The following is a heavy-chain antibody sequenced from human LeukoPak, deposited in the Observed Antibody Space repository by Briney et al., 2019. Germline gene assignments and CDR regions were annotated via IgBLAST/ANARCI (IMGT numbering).Heavy chain of an antibody. D-gene: IGHD3-22*01. Sequence: ASVTVSCKASGYTFTGYYMHWVRQAPGQGLEWMGWINPNSGGTNYAQKFQGRVTMTRDTSISTAYMELSRLRSDDTAVYYCARDSIGDSSGYPYFDYWGQGTPVTVSS. CDR2: INPNSGGT. V-gene: IGHV1-2*02. CDR3: ARDSIGDSSGYPYFDY. CDR1: GYTFTGYY. J-gene: IGHJ4*02.